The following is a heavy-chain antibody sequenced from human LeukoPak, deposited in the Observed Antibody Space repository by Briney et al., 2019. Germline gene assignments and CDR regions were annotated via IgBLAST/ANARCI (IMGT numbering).Heavy chain of an antibody. CDR3: AGGTRFRRYYDSSGTPRYFDL. J-gene: IGHJ2*01. Sequence: ASVKVSCKASGGTFSSYAISWVRQAPGQGLEWMGGIIPIFGTANYAQKFQGRVTITADEPTSTAYMELSSLRSEDTAVYYCAGGTRFRRYYDSSGTPRYFDLWGRGTLVTVSS. V-gene: IGHV1-69*13. CDR2: IIPIFGTA. CDR1: GGTFSSYA. D-gene: IGHD3-22*01.